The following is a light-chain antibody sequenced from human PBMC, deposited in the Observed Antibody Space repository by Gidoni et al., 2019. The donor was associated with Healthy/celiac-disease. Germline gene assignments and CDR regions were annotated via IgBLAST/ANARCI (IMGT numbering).Light chain of an antibody. J-gene: IGKJ2*01. CDR2: AAS. Sequence: DIQLTQSPSSLSASVGDRVTITCRASQSIRTYLNWYQQKPGKAPKLLIYAASSFQSGVPSRFSGSRSGTDFTLTISSLQPEDFATYYCQQSYSTSPYTFXQXTKLEIK. CDR3: QQSYSTSPYT. V-gene: IGKV1-39*01. CDR1: QSIRTY.